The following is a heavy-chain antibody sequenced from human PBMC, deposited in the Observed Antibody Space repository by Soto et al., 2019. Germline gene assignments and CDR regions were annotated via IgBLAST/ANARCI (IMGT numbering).Heavy chain of an antibody. CDR1: GFTFSSYG. J-gene: IGHJ4*02. V-gene: IGHV3-33*01. D-gene: IGHD1-26*01. CDR3: ARDARAVGVSPPGY. Sequence: GGSLRLSCAAPGFTFSSYGMHWVRQAPGKGLEWVAVIWYDGSNKYYADSVKGRFTISRDNSKNTLYLQMNSLRAEDTAVYYCARDARAVGVSPPGYWGQGTLVTVSS. CDR2: IWYDGSNK.